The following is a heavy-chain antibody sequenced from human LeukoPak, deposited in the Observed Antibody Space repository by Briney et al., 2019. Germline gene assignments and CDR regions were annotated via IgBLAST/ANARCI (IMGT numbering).Heavy chain of an antibody. V-gene: IGHV1-2*02. J-gene: IGHJ4*02. CDR1: GYTFTGYY. CDR3: ARGQRIVVVPAATTTKFDY. D-gene: IGHD2-2*01. CDR2: INPNSGGT. Sequence: AASVKVSCKASGYTFTGYYMHWVRQAPGQGLEWMGWINPNSGGTNYAQKFQGRVTMTRDTSISTAYMELSRLRSDDTAVYYCARGQRIVVVPAATTTKFDYWGQGTLVTVSS.